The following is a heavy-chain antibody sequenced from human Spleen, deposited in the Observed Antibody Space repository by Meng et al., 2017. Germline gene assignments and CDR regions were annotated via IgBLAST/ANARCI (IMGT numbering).Heavy chain of an antibody. CDR1: GYSFTGFY. J-gene: IGHJ6*02. CDR2: INPNSGGT. D-gene: IGHD3-22*01. CDR3: ARVYYYDSRTYKDKNYYYYAMDI. V-gene: IGHV1-2*02. Sequence: ASVKVSCKVSGYSFTGFYMHWVRQAPGQGLEWMGWINPNSGGTNYAQKFQGRVTMTRDTSISTAYMELSSLRSDDTAVYYCARVYYYDSRTYKDKNYYYYAMDIWGQGTTVTVSS.